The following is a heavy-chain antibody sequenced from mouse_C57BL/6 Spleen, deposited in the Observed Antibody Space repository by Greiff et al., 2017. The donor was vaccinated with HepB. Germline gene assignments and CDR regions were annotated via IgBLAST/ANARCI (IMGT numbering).Heavy chain of an antibody. D-gene: IGHD2-3*01. V-gene: IGHV1-54*01. J-gene: IGHJ4*01. CDR3: ARPYDYAMDY. CDR1: GYAFTNYL. CDR2: INPGSGGT. Sequence: VKVVESGAELVRPGTSVKVSCKASGYAFTNYLIEWVKQRPGQGLEWIGVINPGSGGTNYNEKFKGKASLTADKSSSTAYMQLSSLTSEDSAVYFCARPYDYAMDYWGQGTSVTVSS.